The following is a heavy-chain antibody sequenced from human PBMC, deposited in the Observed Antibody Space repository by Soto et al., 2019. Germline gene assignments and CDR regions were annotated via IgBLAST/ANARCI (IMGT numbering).Heavy chain of an antibody. Sequence: QVQLVQSGAEVKKPGSSVKVSCKASGGTFSSYAISWVRQAPGQGLEWMGGIIPIFGTANYAQKFQGRVTITADESTSTAYMELSSLRSEDTAMYYCAKPAANYYYYGMDVWGQGTTVTVSS. CDR1: GGTFSSYA. J-gene: IGHJ6*02. V-gene: IGHV1-69*12. CDR3: AKPAANYYYYGMDV. D-gene: IGHD2-2*01. CDR2: IIPIFGTA.